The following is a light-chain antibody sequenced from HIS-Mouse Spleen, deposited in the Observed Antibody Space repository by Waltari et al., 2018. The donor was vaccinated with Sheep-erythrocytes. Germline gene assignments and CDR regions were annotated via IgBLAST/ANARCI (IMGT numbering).Light chain of an antibody. CDR3: SSYAGSNNWV. CDR2: EVS. CDR1: SSDVGGYHY. J-gene: IGLJ3*02. V-gene: IGLV2-8*01. Sequence: QSALTQPPSASGSPGQSVTISCTGTSSDVGGYHYVSWYQQHPGKAPKPMIYEVSKRPSGVPDRFSGSKSGNTAYLTVSGLQAEDEADYYCSSYAGSNNWVFGGGTKLTVL.